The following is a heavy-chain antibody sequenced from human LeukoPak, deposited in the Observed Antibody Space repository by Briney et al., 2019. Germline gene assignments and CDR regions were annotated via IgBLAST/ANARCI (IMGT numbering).Heavy chain of an antibody. CDR2: IYYSGST. CDR3: ASQGTDYDILTGPTTIDY. D-gene: IGHD3-9*01. Sequence: PSETLSLTCTVSGGSIFSSNSYWGWIRQPPGKGLEWIGSIYYSGSTYYNPSLKSRVTISVDTSKNQFSLKLSSVTAADTAVYYCASQGTDYDILTGPTTIDYWGQGTLVTVSS. J-gene: IGHJ4*02. CDR1: GGSIFSSNSY. V-gene: IGHV4-39*01.